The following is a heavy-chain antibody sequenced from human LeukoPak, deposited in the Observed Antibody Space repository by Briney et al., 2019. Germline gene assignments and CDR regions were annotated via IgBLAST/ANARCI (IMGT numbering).Heavy chain of an antibody. J-gene: IGHJ4*02. CDR1: GDSISTYY. Sequence: SETLSLTCTVSGDSISTYYWSWIRQPPGKGLEWIGYIHYSGSTNYNPSLRSRVTISVDTSKNQFSLKLSSATAADTAVYSCARRAINSVMFDYWGQGTLVTVSS. D-gene: IGHD3-16*01. CDR2: IHYSGST. CDR3: ARRAINSVMFDY. V-gene: IGHV4-59*08.